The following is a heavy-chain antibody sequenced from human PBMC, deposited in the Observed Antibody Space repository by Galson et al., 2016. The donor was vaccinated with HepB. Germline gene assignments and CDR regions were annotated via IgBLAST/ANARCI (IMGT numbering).Heavy chain of an antibody. CDR3: ARGRGGRCWYNDF. V-gene: IGHV3-30-3*01. CDR1: GFAFSGFA. J-gene: IGHJ4*02. D-gene: IGHD6-13*01. CDR2: ISYHGSAK. Sequence: SLRLSCAASGFAFSGFAMHWVRQAPGKGLEWVAAISYHGSAKYYADSVKGRVTISRDNSNNTLYLQMTSLRPEDTAVYYCARGRGGRCWYNDFWGQGTRVTVSS.